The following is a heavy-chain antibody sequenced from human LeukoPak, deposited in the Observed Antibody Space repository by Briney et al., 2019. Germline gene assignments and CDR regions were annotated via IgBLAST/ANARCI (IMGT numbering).Heavy chain of an antibody. J-gene: IGHJ4*02. V-gene: IGHV3-30*02. Sequence: GGSLRLSCAASGFTFSSYGIHWVRQAPGKGLEWVAFIRYDGSNKYYADSVKGRFTISRDNSKNTLYLQTNSLRAEDTAVYYCAKLADSSGEGYYWGQGTLVTVSS. D-gene: IGHD3-22*01. CDR2: IRYDGSNK. CDR1: GFTFSSYG. CDR3: AKLADSSGEGYY.